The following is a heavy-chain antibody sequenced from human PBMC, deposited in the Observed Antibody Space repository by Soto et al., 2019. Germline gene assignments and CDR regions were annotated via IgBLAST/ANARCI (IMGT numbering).Heavy chain of an antibody. D-gene: IGHD2-2*02. Sequence: GSLRHSCAASGFTSWDYHMSWIRQAPGKGLEWVSYISRSGSPIYYADSVKGRFTISRDNAENSLYLQMNSLRAEDTAVYYCVREGRSSTSCNTGCAFDIWGQGTVVTVSS. CDR1: GFTSWDYH. CDR3: VREGRSSTSCNTGCAFDI. CDR2: ISRSGSPI. V-gene: IGHV3-11*01. J-gene: IGHJ3*02.